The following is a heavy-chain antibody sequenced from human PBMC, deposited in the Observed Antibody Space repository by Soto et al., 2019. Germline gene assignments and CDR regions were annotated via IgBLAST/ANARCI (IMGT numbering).Heavy chain of an antibody. CDR1: GGSLSGYY. Sequence: QVQLQQWGAGLLKPSETLSLNCAVNGGSLSGYYWSWIRQPPGMGLEWIGEIKDGGSTNYSPSLKSRATISSDTSNNQFSLRLNSVTAADTGVYYCARGQEGVVATHWDQGTLVTVSS. CDR2: IKDGGST. D-gene: IGHD5-12*01. V-gene: IGHV4-34*01. CDR3: ARGQEGVVATH. J-gene: IGHJ4*02.